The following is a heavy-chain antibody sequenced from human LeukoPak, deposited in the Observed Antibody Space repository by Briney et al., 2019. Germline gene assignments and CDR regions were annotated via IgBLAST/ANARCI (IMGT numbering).Heavy chain of an antibody. J-gene: IGHJ6*02. V-gene: IGHV4-59*01. Sequence: SETLSLTCTVSGGSISSYYWSWIRQPPGKGLEWIGYIYYSGSTNYNPSLRSRVTISVDTSKNQFSLDLRSVPAADTAVYYCARGPHYHDSSGYSPSYSYAMDVWGQGTTVTVS. D-gene: IGHD3-22*01. CDR3: ARGPHYHDSSGYSPSYSYAMDV. CDR1: GGSISSYY. CDR2: IYYSGST.